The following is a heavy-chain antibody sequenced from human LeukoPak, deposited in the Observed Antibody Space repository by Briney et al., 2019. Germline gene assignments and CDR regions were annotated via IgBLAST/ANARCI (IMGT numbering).Heavy chain of an antibody. J-gene: IGHJ2*01. CDR1: GFTLSSHD. CDR2: INVAGNT. Sequence: GGSLGLSCAASGFTLSSHDVHWVRQVPGKGLEWISAINVAGNTYYSDSVKGRFSVSRDNAKNSVHLQMTSLRAGDTAVYHCAREPDVYGSWYFDLWGRGTQVTVSS. V-gene: IGHV3-13*01. D-gene: IGHD2-8*01. CDR3: AREPDVYGSWYFDL.